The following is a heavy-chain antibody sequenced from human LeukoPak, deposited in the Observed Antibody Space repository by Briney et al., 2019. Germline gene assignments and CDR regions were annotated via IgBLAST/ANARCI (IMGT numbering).Heavy chain of an antibody. V-gene: IGHV3-23*01. CDR2: ISGSGGST. J-gene: IGHJ4*02. D-gene: IGHD2-2*01. CDR1: GFTFSSYA. Sequence: GGSLRLSCAASGFTFSSYAMSWVRQAPGKGLEWVSAISGSGGSTYYADSVKGRFTISRDNSKNTLYLQMNSLRAEDTAVYYCAKAAEYQLLAPGTSGFFDYWGQGTLVTVSS. CDR3: AKAAEYQLLAPGTSGFFDY.